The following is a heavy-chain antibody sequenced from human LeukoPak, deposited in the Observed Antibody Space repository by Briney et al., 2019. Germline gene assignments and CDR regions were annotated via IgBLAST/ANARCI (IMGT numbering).Heavy chain of an antibody. CDR2: IIPIFGTA. Sequence: ASVKVSCKASGGTFSSYAISWVRQAPGQGLEWMGGIIPIFGTANYAQKFQGRVTITTDESTSTAYMELRSLRSDDTAVYYCARDGYSYGPAYYYYYYMDVWGKGTTVTVSS. D-gene: IGHD5-18*01. V-gene: IGHV1-69*05. J-gene: IGHJ6*03. CDR1: GGTFSSYA. CDR3: ARDGYSYGPAYYYYYYMDV.